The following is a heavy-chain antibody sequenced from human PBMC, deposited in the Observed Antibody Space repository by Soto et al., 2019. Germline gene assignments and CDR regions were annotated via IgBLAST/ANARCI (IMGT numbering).Heavy chain of an antibody. V-gene: IGHV3-53*04. CDR3: ARAFMADYYMDV. J-gene: IGHJ6*03. CDR2: IYSGGNT. Sequence: EVHLVESGGGLVQPGGSLRLSCAASGFSVSTYYMSWVRQAPGKGLEWVSIIYSGGNTYYADSVKGRFTISRQNSKNMLYLQMNSLRTEDKAVYYCARAFMADYYMDVWGKGTTVTVSS. CDR1: GFSVSTYY. D-gene: IGHD3-10*01.